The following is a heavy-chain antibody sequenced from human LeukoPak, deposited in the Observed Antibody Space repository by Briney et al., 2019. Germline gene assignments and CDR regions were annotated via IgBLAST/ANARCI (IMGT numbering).Heavy chain of an antibody. CDR1: GGTFSSYA. CDR3: ASGYSYGYYYYYYMDV. Sequence: ASVKVSCKASGGTFSSYAISWVRQAPGQGLEWMGRIIPIFRTANYAQKFQGRVTITTDESTSTAYMELSSLRSEDTAVHYCASGYSYGYYYYYYMDVWGKGTTVTVSS. J-gene: IGHJ6*03. V-gene: IGHV1-69*05. D-gene: IGHD5-18*01. CDR2: IIPIFRTA.